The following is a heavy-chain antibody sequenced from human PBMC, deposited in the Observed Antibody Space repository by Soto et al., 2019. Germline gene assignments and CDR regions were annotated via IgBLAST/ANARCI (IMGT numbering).Heavy chain of an antibody. CDR1: GYTFTSYA. CDR3: ARGVRGLMYSSGWYAFDI. J-gene: IGHJ3*02. D-gene: IGHD6-19*01. V-gene: IGHV1-3*01. CDR2: INAGNGNT. Sequence: ASVKVSCKASGYTFTSYAMHWVRQAPGQRLEWMGWINAGNGNTKYSQKFQGRVTITRDTSASTAYMELSSLRSEDTAVYYCARGVRGLMYSSGWYAFDIWGQGTMVTVSS.